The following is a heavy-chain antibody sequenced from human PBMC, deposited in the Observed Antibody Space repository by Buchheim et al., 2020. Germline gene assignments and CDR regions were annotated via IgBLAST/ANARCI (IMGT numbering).Heavy chain of an antibody. CDR1: GFTFSNYE. D-gene: IGHD1-7*01. Sequence: EVQLVESGGGLVEPGGSLRLSCAASGFTFSNYEMHWVRQVIGKGLEWVSTIGVGGDTYYPGSVKGRFTTSRENAKNSLYLQMNSLRAGDTAVYYCSRGAGELELRTMDVWGQGTT. V-gene: IGHV3-13*04. CDR3: SRGAGELELRTMDV. CDR2: IGVGGDT. J-gene: IGHJ6*02.